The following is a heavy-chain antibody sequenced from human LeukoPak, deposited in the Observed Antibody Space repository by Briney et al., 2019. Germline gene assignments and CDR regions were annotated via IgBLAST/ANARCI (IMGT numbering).Heavy chain of an antibody. V-gene: IGHV4-61*02. CDR1: GGSISSGSYY. J-gene: IGHJ4*02. D-gene: IGHD3-22*01. CDR3: ARASYSYDINGWVPFDY. Sequence: PSQTLSLTCTVSGGSISSGSYYWSWIRQPAGKGLEWIGRIYTSGSTNYNPSLKSRVTISGDTSKNQFSLRLSSVTAADTAVYYCARASYSYDINGWVPFDYWGQGTLVTVSS. CDR2: IYTSGST.